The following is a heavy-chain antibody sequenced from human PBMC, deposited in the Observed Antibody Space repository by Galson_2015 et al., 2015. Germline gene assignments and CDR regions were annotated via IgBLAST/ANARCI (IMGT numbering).Heavy chain of an antibody. J-gene: IGHJ6*02. CDR3: ARGPCSGGSCYYYYYGMDV. Sequence: SLRLSCAASGFTVSSNYMSWVRRAPGKGLEWVSVIYSGGSTYYADSVKGRFTISGDNSKNTLYLQMNSLRAKDTAVYYCARGPCSGGSCYYYYYGMDVWGQGTTVTVSS. V-gene: IGHV3-53*01. CDR2: IYSGGST. CDR1: GFTVSSNY. D-gene: IGHD2-15*01.